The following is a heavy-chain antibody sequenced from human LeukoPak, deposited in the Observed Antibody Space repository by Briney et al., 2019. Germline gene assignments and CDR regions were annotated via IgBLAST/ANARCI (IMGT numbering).Heavy chain of an antibody. CDR3: ARVGEIAVYDTKIWFDP. J-gene: IGHJ5*02. V-gene: IGHV1-18*01. CDR1: GYTFINYG. Sequence: ASVKVSCKASGYTFINYGISWVRQAPGQGLEWMGWISVYNGNTNYAQKLQGRVTMTTDTSTSTVYMELRSLRSDDTAVYYCARVGEIAVYDTKIWFDPWGQGSLVTVSS. D-gene: IGHD6-19*01. CDR2: ISVYNGNT.